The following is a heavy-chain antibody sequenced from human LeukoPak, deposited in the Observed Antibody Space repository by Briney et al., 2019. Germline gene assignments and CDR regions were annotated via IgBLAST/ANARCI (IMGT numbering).Heavy chain of an antibody. CDR2: ISNDGSKK. V-gene: IGHV3-30*18. CDR1: GFTSSSYG. Sequence: GGSLRLSCAASGFTSSSYGMHWVRQAPGKGLDWVAVISNDGSKKYYADSVKGRFTISRDNSKNTLSLQVSSLRTEDTAVYYCAKDRYSYAFEYSDSWGQGTLSPSPQ. D-gene: IGHD5-18*01. J-gene: IGHJ4*02. CDR3: AKDRYSYAFEYSDS.